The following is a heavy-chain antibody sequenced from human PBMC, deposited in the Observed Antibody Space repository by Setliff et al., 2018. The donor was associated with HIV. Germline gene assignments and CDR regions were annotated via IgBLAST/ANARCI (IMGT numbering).Heavy chain of an antibody. D-gene: IGHD4-17*01. CDR2: IYYSGST. V-gene: IGHV4-39*01. CDR1: GDSVNSYNYY. J-gene: IGHJ4*02. Sequence: SETLSLTCKVSGDSVNSYNYYWSWTRQHPGKGLEWIGYIYYSGSTYYNPSLQSRVTISVDTSKNQFSLKLSSVTAADTAVYYCARQKTVTTYFDSWGQGTLVTVSS. CDR3: ARQKTVTTYFDS.